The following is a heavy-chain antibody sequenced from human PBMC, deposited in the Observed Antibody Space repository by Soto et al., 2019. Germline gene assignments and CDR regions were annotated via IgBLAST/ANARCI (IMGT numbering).Heavy chain of an antibody. CDR3: ARFDYGSGSYMRNGMDV. J-gene: IGHJ6*02. CDR2: IKQDGSEK. Sequence: EVQLVESGGGLVQPGGSLRLSCAASGFTFSSYWMSWVRQAPGKGLEWVANIKQDGSEKYYVDSVKGRFTISRDNAKNSLDLQMNSLRAEDTAVYYCARFDYGSGSYMRNGMDVWGQGTTVTVSS. CDR1: GFTFSSYW. D-gene: IGHD3-10*01. V-gene: IGHV3-7*01.